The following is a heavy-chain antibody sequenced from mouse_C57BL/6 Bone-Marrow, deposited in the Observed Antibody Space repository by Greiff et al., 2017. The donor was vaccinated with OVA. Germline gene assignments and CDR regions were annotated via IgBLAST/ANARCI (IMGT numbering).Heavy chain of an antibody. Sequence: EVQLVESGGDLVKPGGSLKLSCAASGFTFSSYGMSWVRQTPDKRLEWVATISSGGSYTYYPDSVKGRFTISRDNAKNTLYLQMSSLKSEDTAMYYCARQGGWVDYWGQGTTLTVSS. V-gene: IGHV5-6*01. CDR3: ARQGGWVDY. CDR1: GFTFSSYG. J-gene: IGHJ2*01. D-gene: IGHD2-3*01. CDR2: ISSGGSYT.